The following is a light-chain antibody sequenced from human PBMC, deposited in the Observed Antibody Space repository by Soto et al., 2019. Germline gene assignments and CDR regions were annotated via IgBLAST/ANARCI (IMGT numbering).Light chain of an antibody. V-gene: IGLV2-8*01. CDR2: EVS. Sequence: QSALTQPPSASGSPGQSVTISCTGTSSDVGGYNYVSWYQQHPGKAPKLMIYEVSKRPSGVPDRFSGSKSGNTASLTVSGLQAEDEAEYDCSAYAGSLYVFGPGTKVTVL. J-gene: IGLJ1*01. CDR1: SSDVGGYNY. CDR3: SAYAGSLYV.